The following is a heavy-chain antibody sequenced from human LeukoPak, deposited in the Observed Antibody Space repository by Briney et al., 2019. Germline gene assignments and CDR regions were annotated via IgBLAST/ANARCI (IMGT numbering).Heavy chain of an antibody. CDR3: ARLHMDYYDSSGYAVDY. V-gene: IGHV4-39*01. Sequence: SETLSLTCTVSGGSISSSSYYWGWIRQPPGKGLEWIGSIYYSGSTYYNPSLKSRVTISVDTSKNQFSLKLSSVTAADTAVYYCARLHMDYYDSSGYAVDYWGQGTLVTVSS. D-gene: IGHD3-22*01. CDR1: GGSISSSSYY. CDR2: IYYSGST. J-gene: IGHJ4*02.